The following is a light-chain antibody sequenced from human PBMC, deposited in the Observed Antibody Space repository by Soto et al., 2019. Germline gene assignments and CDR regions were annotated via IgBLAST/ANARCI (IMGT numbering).Light chain of an antibody. CDR2: GAS. CDR3: QQYGSSHPWT. J-gene: IGKJ1*01. V-gene: IGKV3-20*01. CDR1: QSVSSSY. Sequence: EILLTQSPATLSLSPGERATLSCRASQSVSSSYLAWYQQKPGQAPRLIIYGASSRANGIPDRFSGSGSGTDFTLTLRRLEPEDFALYYCQQYGSSHPWTFGQGTKVDIK.